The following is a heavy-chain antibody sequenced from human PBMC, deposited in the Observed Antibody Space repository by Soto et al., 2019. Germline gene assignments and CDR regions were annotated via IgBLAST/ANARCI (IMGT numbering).Heavy chain of an antibody. CDR2: KHDSGTT. V-gene: IGHV4-59*01. Sequence: SETLSLTCPVSGGSMSSYYWSWIRQPPGKGLEWIGYKHDSGTTNYNPSLKSRVTISVDTSKNQVSLKVRSVTAADTAVYYCARGTMIRGVTVTPRYYYGMDVWGQGTTVTVSS. J-gene: IGHJ6*02. D-gene: IGHD3-10*01. CDR3: ARGTMIRGVTVTPRYYYGMDV. CDR1: GGSMSSYY.